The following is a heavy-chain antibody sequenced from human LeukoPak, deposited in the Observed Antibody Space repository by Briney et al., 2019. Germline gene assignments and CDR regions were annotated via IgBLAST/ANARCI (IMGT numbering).Heavy chain of an antibody. Sequence: GGSLRLSCAASGFTVSSNYMSWVRQAPGKGLEWVSVIYSGGSTYYADSVKGRFTISRDNSKNTLYLQMNSLRAEDTAVYYCARELWFANAPGSWLDPWGQGTLVTVAS. CDR3: ARELWFANAPGSWLDP. J-gene: IGHJ5*02. CDR2: IYSGGST. D-gene: IGHD3-10*01. CDR1: GFTVSSNY. V-gene: IGHV3-66*01.